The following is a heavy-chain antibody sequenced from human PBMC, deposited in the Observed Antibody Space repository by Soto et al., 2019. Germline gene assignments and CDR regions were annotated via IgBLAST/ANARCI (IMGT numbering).Heavy chain of an antibody. CDR1: GDSVSSNSAA. Sequence: PSQTLSLTCAISGDSVSSNSAAWNWIRQSPSRGLEWLGRTYYRSKWYNDYAVSVKSRITINPDTSKNQFSLQLNSVTPEDTAVYYCAREASYDYGGNYNWFDPWGQGTLVTVSS. CDR3: AREASYDYGGNYNWFDP. D-gene: IGHD4-17*01. J-gene: IGHJ5*02. CDR2: TYYRSKWYN. V-gene: IGHV6-1*01.